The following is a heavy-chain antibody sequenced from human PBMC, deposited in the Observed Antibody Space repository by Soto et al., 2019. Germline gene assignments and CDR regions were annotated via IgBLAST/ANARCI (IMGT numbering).Heavy chain of an antibody. CDR1: GFTVSRNY. CDR3: ARVVDGGPTPWFDP. Sequence: QLVESGGGLVQPGGSQRLSCAVSGFTVSRNYMSWVRQAPGKGLEWVSVLYSGGSTYYADSVKGRFIISRDNSMNPLYLQMNSLRGEDTAVYYCARVVDGGPTPWFDPWGQGTLVTVSS. J-gene: IGHJ5*02. D-gene: IGHD2-15*01. V-gene: IGHV3-66*01. CDR2: LYSGGST.